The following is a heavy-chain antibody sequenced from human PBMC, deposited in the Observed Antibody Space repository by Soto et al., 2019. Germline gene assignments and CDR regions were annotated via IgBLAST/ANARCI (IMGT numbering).Heavy chain of an antibody. D-gene: IGHD3-10*01. Sequence: GLEWMGGMNPNFGKTDYAQKFQGRVTMTRNTSISTAYMELSSLRSEDTAVYYCARNSGSCFTDGGSWDFWGKG. V-gene: IGHV1-8*01. CDR3: ARNSGSCFTDGGSWDF. J-gene: IGHJ6*03. CDR2: MNPNFGKT.